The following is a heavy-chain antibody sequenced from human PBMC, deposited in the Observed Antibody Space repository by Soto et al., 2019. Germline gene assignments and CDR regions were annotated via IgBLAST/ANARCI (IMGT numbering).Heavy chain of an antibody. CDR3: ASPSSYCSSTSCYER. CDR1: GYSFTSYW. Sequence: PGESLKISCKGSGYSFTSYWIGWVRQMPGKGLEWMGIIYPGDSDTRYSPSFQGQVTISADKSISTAYLQWSSLKASGTAMYYCASPSSYCSSTSCYERWGQGTLVTVSS. J-gene: IGHJ4*02. V-gene: IGHV5-51*01. D-gene: IGHD2-2*01. CDR2: IYPGDSDT.